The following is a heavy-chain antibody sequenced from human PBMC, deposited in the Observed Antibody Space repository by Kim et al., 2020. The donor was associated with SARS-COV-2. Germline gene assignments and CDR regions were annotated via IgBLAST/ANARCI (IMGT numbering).Heavy chain of an antibody. CDR3: AKDYRLLWFGELLGAFDI. D-gene: IGHD3-10*01. J-gene: IGHJ3*02. Sequence: GGSLRLSCAASGFTFDDYAMHWVRQAPGKGLEWVSGISWNSGSIGYADSVKGRFTISRDNAKNSLYLQMNSLRAEDTALYYCAKDYRLLWFGELLGAFDICGQGTMVTVSS. CDR2: ISWNSGSI. CDR1: GFTFDDYA. V-gene: IGHV3-9*01.